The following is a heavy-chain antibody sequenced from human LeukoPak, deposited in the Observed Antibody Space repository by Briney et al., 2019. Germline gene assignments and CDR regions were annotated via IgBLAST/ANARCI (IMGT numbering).Heavy chain of an antibody. D-gene: IGHD3-10*01. CDR3: ARSIGSELLWFGELDY. CDR2: IIPIFGTA. CDR1: GYTFTGYY. V-gene: IGHV1-69*13. Sequence: SVNVSCKASGYTFTGYYMHWVRQAPGQGLECMGGIIPIFGTANYAQKFQGRVTITADESTSTAYMELSSLRSEDTAVYYCARSIGSELLWFGELDYWGQGTLVTVSS. J-gene: IGHJ4*02.